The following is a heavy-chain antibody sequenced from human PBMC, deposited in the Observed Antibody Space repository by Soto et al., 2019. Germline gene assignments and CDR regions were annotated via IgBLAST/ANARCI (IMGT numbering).Heavy chain of an antibody. CDR3: ARRNTPGHYYFDS. CDR2: MSGSGTTI. J-gene: IGHJ4*02. V-gene: IGHV3-11*01. CDR1: GFSFTDYY. D-gene: IGHD2-15*01. Sequence: GGSLRLSCAASGFSFTDYYMTWIRQAPGKGLEWVSYMSGSGTTIYYADSVKGRFTISRDNAKNSLYLQMNSLRVEDTAVYYCARRNTPGHYYFDSWGQGTLVTVSS.